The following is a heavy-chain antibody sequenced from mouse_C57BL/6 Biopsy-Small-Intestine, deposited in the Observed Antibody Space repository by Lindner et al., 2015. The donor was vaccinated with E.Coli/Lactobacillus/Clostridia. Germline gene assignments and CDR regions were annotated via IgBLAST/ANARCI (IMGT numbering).Heavy chain of an antibody. CDR2: ICPGSGNT. J-gene: IGHJ2*01. V-gene: IGHV1-84*01. CDR3: ARNWVY. Sequence: VQLQESGPELVKPGASVKISCKASGYTFTDYYINWVKQRPGQGLEWIGWICPGSGNTKYNEKFKGKATLTVDTSSSTAYMQLSSLTSEDSAVYFCARNWVYWGQGTTLTVSS. D-gene: IGHD4-1*01. CDR1: GYTFTDYY.